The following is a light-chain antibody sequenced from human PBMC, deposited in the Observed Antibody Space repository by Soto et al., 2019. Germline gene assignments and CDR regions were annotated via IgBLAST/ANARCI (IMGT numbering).Light chain of an antibody. CDR1: SFNIGSHP. CDR2: STD. Sequence: QSVLTQPPSASGTPGQRVTISWSGSSFNIGSHPVDWYQHLPGMAPKLLIYSTDQRPSGITDRFSGSKSGTSASLAISGLQSEDEADYYCAAWDDSLKGWVFGGGTKLTVL. CDR3: AAWDDSLKGWV. V-gene: IGLV1-44*01. J-gene: IGLJ3*02.